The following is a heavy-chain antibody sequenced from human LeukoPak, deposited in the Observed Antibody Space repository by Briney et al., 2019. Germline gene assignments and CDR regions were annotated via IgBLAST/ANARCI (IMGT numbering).Heavy chain of an antibody. J-gene: IGHJ4*02. V-gene: IGHV5-51*01. CDR3: ARQRDSSGGDY. CDR1: GYRFTSYW. Sequence: GGSLKISWKGSGYRFTSYWIGWVRQMPGKGLEWMGIIYPGDSDTRYSPSFQGQVTISADKSISTAYLQWSSLKASDTAMYYCARQRDSSGGDYWGQGTLVTVSS. CDR2: IYPGDSDT. D-gene: IGHD6-19*01.